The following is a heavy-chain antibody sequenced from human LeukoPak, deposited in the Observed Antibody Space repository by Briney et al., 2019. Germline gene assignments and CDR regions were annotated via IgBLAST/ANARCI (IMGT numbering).Heavy chain of an antibody. CDR3: ARLYYYYYGMDV. CDR2: INPNSGGT. J-gene: IGHJ6*02. CDR1: GYTFTGYY. Sequence: ASVKVSCKASGYTFTGYYMHWVRQAPGRGLEWMGRINPNSGGTNYAQKFQGRVTMTRDTSISTAYMELSRLRSDDTAVYYCARLYYYYYGMDVWGQGTTVTVSS. V-gene: IGHV1-2*06.